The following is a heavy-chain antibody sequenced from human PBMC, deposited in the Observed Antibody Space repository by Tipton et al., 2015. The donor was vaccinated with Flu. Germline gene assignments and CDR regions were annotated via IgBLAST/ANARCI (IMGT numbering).Heavy chain of an antibody. CDR3: ARYGTYDGSRYFQH. J-gene: IGHJ1*01. Sequence: TLSLTCTVSGYSISSGYYWGWIRQPPGKGLEWIGSIFHGGSTYYNPSLKSRVTISVDTSKNQFSLKLSSVTAADTAVYYCARYGTYDGSRYFQHWGQGTLVTVSS. CDR1: GYSISSGYY. V-gene: IGHV4-38-2*02. D-gene: IGHD1-26*01. CDR2: IFHGGST.